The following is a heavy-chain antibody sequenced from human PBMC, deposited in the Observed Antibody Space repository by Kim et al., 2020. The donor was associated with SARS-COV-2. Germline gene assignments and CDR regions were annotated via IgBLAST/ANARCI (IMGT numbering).Heavy chain of an antibody. Sequence: SETLSLTCTVSGDSFSHYYWNWIRQSPGKGLEWIGYIYYSGSTTYNPSLKSRLTMSLDTSKNHFSLKLSSVTAADTAIYYCARSGSTGGFDWFDTWGPGTLAT. CDR1: GDSFSHYY. J-gene: IGHJ5*02. D-gene: IGHD3-10*01. CDR2: IYYSGST. V-gene: IGHV4-59*08. CDR3: ARSGSTGGFDWFDT.